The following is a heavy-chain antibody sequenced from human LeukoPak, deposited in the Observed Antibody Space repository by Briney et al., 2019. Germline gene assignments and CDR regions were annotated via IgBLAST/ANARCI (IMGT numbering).Heavy chain of an antibody. D-gene: IGHD5-18*01. J-gene: IGHJ4*02. V-gene: IGHV3-21*01. CDR2: ISSSSSYI. CDR3: ARDPGSGIQLWFFWY. Sequence: GGSLRPSCAASGFTFSSYSMNWVRQAPGKGLEWVSSISSSSSYIYYADSVKGRFTISRDNAKNSLYLQMNSLRAEDTAVYYCARDPGSGIQLWFFWYWGQGTLVTVSS. CDR1: GFTFSSYS.